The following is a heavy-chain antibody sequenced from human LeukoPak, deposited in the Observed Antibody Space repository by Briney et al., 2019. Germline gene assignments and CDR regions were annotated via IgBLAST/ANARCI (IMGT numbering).Heavy chain of an antibody. CDR1: GASINTSNFY. Sequence: TSETLSLTCTVSGASINTSNFYWAWIRQPLGKGLESIGNIYYTGRTYSNASLNSRVTISVDTSKNQFSLKLTSVTAADTAVYYCARQGSMTRGGYWLDPWGQGTLVIVSS. CDR2: IYYTGRT. D-gene: IGHD3-10*01. J-gene: IGHJ5*02. CDR3: ARQGSMTRGGYWLDP. V-gene: IGHV4-39*01.